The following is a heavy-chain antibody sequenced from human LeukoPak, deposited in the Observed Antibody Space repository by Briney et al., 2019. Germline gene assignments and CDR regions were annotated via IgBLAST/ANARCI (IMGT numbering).Heavy chain of an antibody. V-gene: IGHV3-23*01. CDR3: AKAHELRYFDWLLQHFDY. D-gene: IGHD3-9*01. CDR1: GFTFSSYA. Sequence: GSLRLSCAASGFTFSSYAMSWVRQAPGKGLEWVSAISGSGGSTYYADSVKGRFTISRDNSKNTLYLQMNSLRAEDTAVYYCAKAHELRYFDWLLQHFDYWGQGTLVTVSS. CDR2: ISGSGGST. J-gene: IGHJ4*02.